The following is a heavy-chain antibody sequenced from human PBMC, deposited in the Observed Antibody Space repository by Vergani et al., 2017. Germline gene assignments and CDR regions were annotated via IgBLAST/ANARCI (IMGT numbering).Heavy chain of an antibody. CDR2: IIPNSGGT. Sequence: QVQLVQSGAEVKKPGASVKVSCKASGGTFSSYTISWVRQAPGQGLEWMGWIIPNSGGTNYAQKFQGRVTMTRDTSISTAYMELSRLRSDDTAVYYCARAGNYYDSSGYDPFDYWGQGTLVTVSS. D-gene: IGHD3-22*01. CDR1: GGTFSSYT. CDR3: ARAGNYYDSSGYDPFDY. V-gene: IGHV1-2*02. J-gene: IGHJ4*02.